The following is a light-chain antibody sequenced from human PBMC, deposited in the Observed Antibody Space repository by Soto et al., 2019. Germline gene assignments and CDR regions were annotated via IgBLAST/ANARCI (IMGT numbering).Light chain of an antibody. CDR1: QSVSSD. V-gene: IGKV3-15*01. CDR3: QQYNDWSYT. CDR2: AAA. Sequence: EIVMTQSPATLSVSPGERATLSCRASQSVSSDLAWYQQKPGQAPRLLIYAAATRATGIPARFSGSGSGTEFTLTISGLQSEDFAVYYCQQYNDWSYTFGQGTKLEIK. J-gene: IGKJ2*01.